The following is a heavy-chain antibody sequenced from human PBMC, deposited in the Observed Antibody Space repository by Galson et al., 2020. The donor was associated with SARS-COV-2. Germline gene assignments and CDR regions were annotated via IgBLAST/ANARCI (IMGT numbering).Heavy chain of an antibody. CDR2: ISNRGRT. J-gene: IGHJ4*02. CDR3: ARDRPGTYFSFDS. V-gene: IGHV4-59*02. CDR1: GGSVSSHF. D-gene: IGHD1-26*01. Sequence: ASETLSLTCSVSGGSVSSHFWSWIRQSPGKGLEWIGYISNRGRTNYNPSLKSRLTISVDASKNQFSLRLTSVTPADTALYFCARDRPGTYFSFDSWGQGTLVTVSS.